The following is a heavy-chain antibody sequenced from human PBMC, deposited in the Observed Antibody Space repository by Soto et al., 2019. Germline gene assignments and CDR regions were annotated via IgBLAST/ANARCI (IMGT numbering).Heavy chain of an antibody. J-gene: IGHJ6*02. D-gene: IGHD5-18*01. CDR3: ALVDTSVTPTPPDV. CDR2: NSPYSGNT. V-gene: IGHV1-18*01. CDR1: GYIFVNYG. Sequence: QVQLVQSGDEVRKPGSSVKVSCKASGYIFVNYGIAWVRQAPGQGLEWMGWNSPYSGNTHYASKVQGRLTMTTDTSTSTPYMDLESLTSDDTAVYYCALVDTSVTPTPPDVWGQGPTATLSS.